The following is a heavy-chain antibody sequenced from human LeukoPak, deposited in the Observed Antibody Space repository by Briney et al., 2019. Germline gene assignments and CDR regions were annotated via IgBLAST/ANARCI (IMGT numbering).Heavy chain of an antibody. CDR2: IIPIFGSS. CDR3: ARDNSVGDNAWWFDP. Sequence: SVKVSCKASGGTFNNYAINWVRQAPGQGLEWMGGIIPIFGSSNYAQKFQGRVTMTRDMSTSTDFMELSSLRSEDTAVYYCARDNSVGDNAWWFDPWGQGTLVTVSS. V-gene: IGHV1-69*05. D-gene: IGHD1-26*01. CDR1: GGTFNNYA. J-gene: IGHJ5*02.